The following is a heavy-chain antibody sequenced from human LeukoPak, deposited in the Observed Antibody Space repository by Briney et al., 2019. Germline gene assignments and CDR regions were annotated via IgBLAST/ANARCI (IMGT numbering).Heavy chain of an antibody. V-gene: IGHV4-34*01. CDR2: INHSGST. Sequence: PSETLSLTCAVSGGSFSGYYWSWIRQPPGKGLEWIGEINHSGSTNYNPSLKRRVTISVDTSKNQFSLKLSSVTAADTAVYYCARGGRYDYVWGSYRYATIFDYWGQGTLVTVSS. D-gene: IGHD3-16*02. J-gene: IGHJ4*02. CDR1: GGSFSGYY. CDR3: ARGGRYDYVWGSYRYATIFDY.